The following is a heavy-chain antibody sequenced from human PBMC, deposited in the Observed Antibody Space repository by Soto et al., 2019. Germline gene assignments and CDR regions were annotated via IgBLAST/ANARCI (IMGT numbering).Heavy chain of an antibody. Sequence: ASVKVSCKASGYTFTSYGISWVRQAPGQGLEWMGWISAYNGNTNYAQKLQGRVTMTTDTSTSTAYMELRSLRSDDTAMYYCARRLAVAGHEYFQHWGQGTLVTVSS. V-gene: IGHV1-18*01. CDR2: ISAYNGNT. CDR1: GYTFTSYG. CDR3: ARRLAVAGHEYFQH. J-gene: IGHJ1*01. D-gene: IGHD6-19*01.